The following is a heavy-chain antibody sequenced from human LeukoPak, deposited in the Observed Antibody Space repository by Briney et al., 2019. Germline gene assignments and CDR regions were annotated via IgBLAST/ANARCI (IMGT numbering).Heavy chain of an antibody. V-gene: IGHV3-30*18. CDR3: AKGEGVTMVRGVIYYYYYGMDV. CDR1: GFTFSSHG. D-gene: IGHD3-10*01. Sequence: PGRSLRLSCAASGFTFSSHGMHWVRQAPAKGLEWVAVISYDGSNKYYADSVKGRFTISRDNSKNTLYLQMNSLRAEDTAVYYCAKGEGVTMVRGVIYYYYYGMDVWGKGTTVTVSS. J-gene: IGHJ6*04. CDR2: ISYDGSNK.